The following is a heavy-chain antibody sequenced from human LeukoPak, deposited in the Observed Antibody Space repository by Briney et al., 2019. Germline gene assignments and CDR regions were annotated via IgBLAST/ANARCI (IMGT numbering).Heavy chain of an antibody. CDR2: INHSGST. V-gene: IGHV4-34*01. D-gene: IGHD3-22*01. Sequence: SETLSLTCAVYGGSFSGYYWSWIRQPPGKGLEWIGEINHSGSTNYNPSLKSRVTISVDTSKNQFSLKLSSVTAAVTAVYYCARQGDSSGYYRAFDYWGQGTLVTVSS. CDR1: GGSFSGYY. CDR3: ARQGDSSGYYRAFDY. J-gene: IGHJ4*02.